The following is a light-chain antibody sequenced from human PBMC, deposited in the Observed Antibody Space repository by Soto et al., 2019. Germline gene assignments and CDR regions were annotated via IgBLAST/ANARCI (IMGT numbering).Light chain of an antibody. CDR3: QQSYSTPRT. V-gene: IGKV1-39*01. Sequence: DIQMTQSPSSLSASVGDRVTITCRASQSISTYLNWYQQKVGKAPKLLIYAASSLQRGVPSRFSGSGSGTDLTRTISSLQPEDFATYYCQQSYSTPRTFGQGTKLEIK. CDR1: QSISTY. J-gene: IGKJ2*02. CDR2: AAS.